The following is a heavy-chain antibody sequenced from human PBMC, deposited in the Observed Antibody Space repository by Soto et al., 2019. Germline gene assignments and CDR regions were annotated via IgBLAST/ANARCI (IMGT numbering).Heavy chain of an antibody. CDR3: ARESHDILTGPPWVWYFDL. CDR1: GGSFIAYY. CDR2: TNDPESI. D-gene: IGHD3-9*01. V-gene: IGHV4-34*01. J-gene: IGHJ2*01. Sequence: QVQLQQWGAGPLRPLETLSLTCGVFGGSFIAYYWPWIPQPPGRGLEWMDKTNDPESINSNPSLKSRVSISVDTSKTHYSLNLRSVTAADTAVYYCARESHDILTGPPWVWYFDLWGRGTLVTVSS.